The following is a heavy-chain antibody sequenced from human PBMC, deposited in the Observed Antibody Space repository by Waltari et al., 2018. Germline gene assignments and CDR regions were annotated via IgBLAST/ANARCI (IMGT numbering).Heavy chain of an antibody. CDR1: GFTASSNY. V-gene: IGHV3-53*01. CDR3: ARGLTAPKGPVTSDY. Sequence: EVQLVESGGGLIQPGGSLRLPCAASGFTASSNYMSWVRQAPGKGLEWVSVIYSSGITYYTDSVKGRFTISRDNSKNTLYLQMNSLRAEDTAVYYCARGLTAPKGPVTSDYWGQGTLVTVSS. D-gene: IGHD4-17*01. J-gene: IGHJ4*02. CDR2: IYSSGIT.